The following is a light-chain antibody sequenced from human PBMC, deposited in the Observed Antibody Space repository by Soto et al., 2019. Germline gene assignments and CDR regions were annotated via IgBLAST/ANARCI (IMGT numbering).Light chain of an antibody. CDR1: QDIAHY. CDR2: SAS. J-gene: IGKJ5*01. Sequence: DIQRTPPPSSLAASVGVRVTINCRARQDIAHYLAWYQQKPGKVPQVLISSASTLQSGVSSRFSGSGSGTDFTPTINSLQPEDVATYYCQRYNSAPITFGQGTRVEIK. CDR3: QRYNSAPIT. V-gene: IGKV1-27*01.